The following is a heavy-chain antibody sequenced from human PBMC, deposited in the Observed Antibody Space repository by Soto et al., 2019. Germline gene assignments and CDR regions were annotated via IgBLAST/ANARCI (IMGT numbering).Heavy chain of an antibody. CDR2: IYYSGST. CDR1: GGSISSGGYY. V-gene: IGHV4-31*03. J-gene: IGHJ4*02. Sequence: QVQLQESGPGLVKPSQTLSLTCTVSGGSISSGGYYWSWIRQHPGKGLEWIGYIYYSGSTYSNPSLKSRVTISGDTSKNQFSLKLSSVTAADTAVYYCASSPIVRLEWVVYWGQGTLVTVSS. D-gene: IGHD2-2*01. CDR3: ASSPIVRLEWVVY.